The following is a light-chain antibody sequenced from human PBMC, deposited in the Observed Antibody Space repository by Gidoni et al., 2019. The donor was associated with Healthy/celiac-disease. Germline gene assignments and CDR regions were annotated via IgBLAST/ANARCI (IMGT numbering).Light chain of an antibody. CDR1: QSISSW. CDR2: KAS. J-gene: IGKJ2*01. CDR3: QQYNSYPYT. V-gene: IGKV1-5*03. Sequence: DIQMTQSPSTLSASVGDRVTITCRASQSISSWLAWYQQKPGKAPKLLIYKASSLESGVPSRFSGSGSGAEFTLTISSLQPDDFATYYCQQYNSYPYTFGQGTKLEIK.